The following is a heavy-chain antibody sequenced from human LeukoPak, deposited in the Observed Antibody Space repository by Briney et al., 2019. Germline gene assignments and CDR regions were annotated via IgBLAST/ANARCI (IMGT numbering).Heavy chain of an antibody. CDR2: ISADESDI. V-gene: IGHV3-30*04. CDR3: VSQDGHPSLDAFDI. D-gene: IGHD5-24*01. J-gene: IGHJ3*02. Sequence: PGGSLRLSCAASGRMFITSSMHWVRQAPGKGLEWLSMISADESDIHYTHSVKGRFTTSRDNSQNTLYLQMTSLRHPDTALYYFVSQDGHPSLDAFDIWGQGTMLIVSS. CDR1: GRMFITSS.